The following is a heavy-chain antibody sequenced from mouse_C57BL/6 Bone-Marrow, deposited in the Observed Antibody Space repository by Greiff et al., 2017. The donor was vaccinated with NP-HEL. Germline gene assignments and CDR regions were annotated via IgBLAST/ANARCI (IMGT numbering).Heavy chain of an antibody. CDR3: AREGDDGYSFAY. J-gene: IGHJ3*01. V-gene: IGHV1-55*01. CDR1: GYTFTSYW. D-gene: IGHD2-3*01. Sequence: QVQLKQPGAELVKPGASVKMSCKASGYTFTSYWITWVKQRPGQGLEWIGDIYPGSGSTNYNEKFKSKATLTVDTSSSTAYMQLSSLTSEDSAVYYCAREGDDGYSFAYWGQGTLVTVSA. CDR2: IYPGSGST.